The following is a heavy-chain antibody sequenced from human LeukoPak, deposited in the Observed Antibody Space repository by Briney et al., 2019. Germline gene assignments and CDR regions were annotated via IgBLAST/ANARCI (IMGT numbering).Heavy chain of an antibody. CDR3: ARDREESGLLWFGEPTTNWFDP. CDR2: IIAYNGNT. CDR1: GYTFTSYG. J-gene: IGHJ5*02. D-gene: IGHD3-10*01. V-gene: IGHV1-18*01. Sequence: GASVKVSCKASGYTFTSYGISWVRQAPGQGLEWMGWIIAYNGNTNYAQKLQGRVTMTTDTSTSTAYMELRSLRSDDTAVYYCARDREESGLLWFGEPTTNWFDPWGQGTLVTVSS.